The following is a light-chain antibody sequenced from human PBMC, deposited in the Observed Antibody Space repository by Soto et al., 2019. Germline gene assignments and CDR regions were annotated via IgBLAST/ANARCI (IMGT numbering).Light chain of an antibody. CDR3: QQSYSTPST. CDR1: QSISSY. V-gene: IGKV1-39*01. Sequence: DIQMTQSPSSLSASVGDRVTITCRASQSISSYLNWYQQKPGKAPKLLIYAASSLQSGVPSRSSGSGSGTDFTLTISSLQPEDFATYYCQQSYSTPSTFGQGTKV. CDR2: AAS. J-gene: IGKJ1*01.